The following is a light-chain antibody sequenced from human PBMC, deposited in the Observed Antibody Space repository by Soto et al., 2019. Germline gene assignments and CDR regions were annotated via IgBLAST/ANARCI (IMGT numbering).Light chain of an antibody. CDR1: QSVSSY. Sequence: EIVLTQSPATLSLSPGERATLSCRASQSVSSYLVWFQQKPGQAPRLLIYDASNRATGIPARFSGSGSGTDFTLTISMLEPEDLAVYYCQQRSNWPLTFGGGTKVEIK. CDR2: DAS. CDR3: QQRSNWPLT. J-gene: IGKJ4*01. V-gene: IGKV3-11*01.